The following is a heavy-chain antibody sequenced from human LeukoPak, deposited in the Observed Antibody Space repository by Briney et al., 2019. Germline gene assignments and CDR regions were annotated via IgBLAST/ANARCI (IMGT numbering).Heavy chain of an antibody. CDR2: INHSGST. CDR1: GGPFSGYY. D-gene: IGHD3-3*01. V-gene: IGHV4-34*01. J-gene: IGHJ5*02. CDR3: ARGLYDFWSGYYIAWFDP. Sequence: SETLSLTCAVYGGPFSGYYWSWIRQPPGKGLEWIGEINHSGSTNYNPSLKSRVTISVDTSKNQFSLKLSSVTAADTAVYYCARGLYDFWSGYYIAWFDPWGQGTLVTVSS.